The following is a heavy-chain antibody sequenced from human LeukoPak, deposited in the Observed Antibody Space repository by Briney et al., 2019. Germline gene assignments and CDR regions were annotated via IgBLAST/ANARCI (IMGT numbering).Heavy chain of an antibody. Sequence: GGSLRLSCAASGFTFNYAWMSWVRQVPGKGLEWVGQTVSEIDGGTTDYATPAKGRFTISRDDSKSTLYLQMNSLKIEDTAVYYCTTDEDWNYARKDVWGQGATVIVSS. D-gene: IGHD1-7*01. CDR2: TVSEIDGGTT. V-gene: IGHV3-15*04. CDR1: GFTFNYAW. CDR3: TTDEDWNYARKDV. J-gene: IGHJ6*02.